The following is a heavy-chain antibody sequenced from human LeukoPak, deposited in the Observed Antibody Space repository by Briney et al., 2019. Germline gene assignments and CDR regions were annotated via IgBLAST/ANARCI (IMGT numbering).Heavy chain of an antibody. CDR3: ARVSPKRFYYYMDV. J-gene: IGHJ6*03. Sequence: ASVKVSCKASGGTFSSYAINWVRQATGQGLEWMGWMNPNSGDTGYAQKFQGRVTITRNTSISTAYMELSSLRSEDTAVYYCARVSPKRFYYYMDVWGKGTTVTVSS. CDR2: MNPNSGDT. D-gene: IGHD4-17*01. CDR1: GGTFSSYA. V-gene: IGHV1-8*03.